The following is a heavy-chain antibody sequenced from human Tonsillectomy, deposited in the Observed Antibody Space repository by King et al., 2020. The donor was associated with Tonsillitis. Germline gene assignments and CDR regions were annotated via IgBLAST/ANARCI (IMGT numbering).Heavy chain of an antibody. CDR3: TKDPDYYDSSTS. CDR1: GFSFDDYA. V-gene: IGHV3-9*01. J-gene: IGHJ4*02. D-gene: IGHD3-22*01. CDR2: ISLNSGTI. Sequence: VQLVESGGALVQPGRSLRLSCAASGFSFDDYAMHWVRQAPGKGLEWGSGISLNSGTIGYADSVKGRFTISRDNAKNFLYLQMNSLRAEDTALYYCTKDPDYYDSSTSWGQGTLVTVSS.